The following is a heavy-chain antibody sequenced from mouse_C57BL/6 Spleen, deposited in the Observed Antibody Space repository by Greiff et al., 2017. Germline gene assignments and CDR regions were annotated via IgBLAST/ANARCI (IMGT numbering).Heavy chain of an antibody. J-gene: IGHJ2*01. CDR3: ARGDYEGDFDY. Sequence: EVKLVESGPGLVKPSQSLSLTCSVTGYSITSGYYWNWIRQFPGNKLEWMGYISYDGSNNYNPSLKNRISITRDTSKNQFFLKLNSVTTEDTATYYCARGDYEGDFDYWGQGTTLTVSS. CDR2: ISYDGSN. CDR1: GYSITSGYY. V-gene: IGHV3-6*01. D-gene: IGHD2-4*01.